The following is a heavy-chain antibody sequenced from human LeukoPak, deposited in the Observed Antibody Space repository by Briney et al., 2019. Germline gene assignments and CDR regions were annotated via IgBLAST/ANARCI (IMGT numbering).Heavy chain of an antibody. Sequence: GGSLRLSCAASGFTFSSYSMNWVRQAPGKGLEWVSSISSSNSYIYYADSVKGRFTISRDNAKNSLYLQMNSLRAEDTAVYYCARSWLVYYYGMDVWGQGTTVTVSS. D-gene: IGHD5-18*01. CDR2: ISSSNSYI. CDR3: ARSWLVYYYGMDV. V-gene: IGHV3-21*01. CDR1: GFTFSSYS. J-gene: IGHJ6*02.